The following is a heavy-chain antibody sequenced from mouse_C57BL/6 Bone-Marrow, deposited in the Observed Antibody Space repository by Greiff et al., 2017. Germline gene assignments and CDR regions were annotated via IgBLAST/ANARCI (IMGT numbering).Heavy chain of an antibody. D-gene: IGHD1-1*01. CDR1: GYTFTSYT. CDR2: INPSSGYT. CDR3: AREGVLRSYFDY. Sequence: VQRVESGAELARPGASVKMSCKASGYTFTSYTMHWVKQRPGQGLEWIGYINPSSGYTKYNQKFKDKATLTADKSSSTAYMQLSSLTSEDSAVYYCAREGVLRSYFDYWGQGTTLTVSS. V-gene: IGHV1-4*01. J-gene: IGHJ2*01.